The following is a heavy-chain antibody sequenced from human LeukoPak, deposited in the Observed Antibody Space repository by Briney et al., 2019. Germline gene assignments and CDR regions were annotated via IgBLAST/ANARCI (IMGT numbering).Heavy chain of an antibody. D-gene: IGHD3-10*01. CDR1: GYTSTGYY. V-gene: IGHV1-2*04. J-gene: IGHJ4*02. CDR3: AREGGSMVRGVRPFYY. CDR2: INPNSGGT. Sequence: ASVKVSCKASGYTSTGYYMHWVRQAPGQGLEWMGWINPNSGGTNYAQKFQGWVTMTRDTSISTAYMELSRLRADDTAVYYCAREGGSMVRGVRPFYYWGQGTLVTVSS.